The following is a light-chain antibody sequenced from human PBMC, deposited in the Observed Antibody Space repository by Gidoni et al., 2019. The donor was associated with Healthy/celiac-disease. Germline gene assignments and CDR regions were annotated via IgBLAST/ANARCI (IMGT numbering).Light chain of an antibody. CDR3: QQYDNLPLMYT. CDR1: QDISNN. CDR2: DAS. Sequence: DIQMTQSPSSLSAFVGDRVTITCQASQDISNNLNWYQQTPGKAPKLLIYDASNLETGVPSRFRGSGSGTRFTFTISSLQPEDIATYYCQQYDNLPLMYTFGQGTKLEIK. J-gene: IGKJ2*01. V-gene: IGKV1-33*01.